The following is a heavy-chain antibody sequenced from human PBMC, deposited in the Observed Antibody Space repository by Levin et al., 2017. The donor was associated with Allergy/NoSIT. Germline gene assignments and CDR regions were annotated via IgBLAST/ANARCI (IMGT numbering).Heavy chain of an antibody. CDR3: AHKQQSSGWADDAFDI. V-gene: IGHV2-5*02. CDR1: GFSLSTSGVG. D-gene: IGHD6-19*01. J-gene: IGHJ3*02. Sequence: SGPTLVKPTQTFTLTCTFSGFSLSTSGVGVGWIRQPPGKALEWLALIYWDDDKRYSPSLKSRLTTTKATSKNQVVLTMTNMDPVDTATYYCAHKQQSSGWADDAFDIWGQGTMVTVSS. CDR2: IYWDDDK.